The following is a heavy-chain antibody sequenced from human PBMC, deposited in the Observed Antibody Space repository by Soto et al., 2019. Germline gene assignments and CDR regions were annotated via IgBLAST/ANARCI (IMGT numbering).Heavy chain of an antibody. CDR2: IVPIVDTS. D-gene: IGHD2-15*01. V-gene: IGHV1-69*12. CDR1: GGTFSSYA. CDR3: VRGVAIPGSPDN. J-gene: IGHJ4*02. Sequence: QVQLVQSGAEVRQPASSVKVSCKTSGGTFSSYAISWVRQAPGQGLEWMGGIVPIVDTSTYAQKFQGRVTITADESTSTAYMELSSLRSDDTAIYYCVRGVAIPGSPDNWGQGTLVSVSS.